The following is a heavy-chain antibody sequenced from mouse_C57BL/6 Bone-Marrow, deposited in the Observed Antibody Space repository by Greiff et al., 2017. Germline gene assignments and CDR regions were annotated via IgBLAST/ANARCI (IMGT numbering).Heavy chain of an antibody. CDR3: TSTAQATYYYAMDY. Sequence: EVKLVESGGGLVQPGGSMKLSCAASGFTFSDAWMDWVRQSPEKGLEWVAEIRNKANNHATYYAESVKGRFTISRDDSKSSVYLQMNSLRAENTGIYYCTSTAQATYYYAMDYWGQGTSVTVSS. CDR2: IRNKANNHAT. J-gene: IGHJ4*01. V-gene: IGHV6-6*01. CDR1: GFTFSDAW. D-gene: IGHD3-2*02.